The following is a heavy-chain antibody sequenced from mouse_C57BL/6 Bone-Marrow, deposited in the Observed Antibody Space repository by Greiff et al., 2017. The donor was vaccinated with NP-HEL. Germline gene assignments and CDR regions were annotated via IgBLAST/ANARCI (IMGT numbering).Heavy chain of an antibody. CDR2: ISPNNGGT. J-gene: IGHJ2*01. V-gene: IGHV1-26*01. D-gene: IGHD2-10*01. CDR3: ARLCLLHEDYFDY. Sequence: VQLQQSGPELVKPGASVKISCKASGYTFTDYYMNWVKQSHGKSLEWIGDISPNNGGTSYNQKFKGKATLTVDKSSSTAYMELRSLTSEDSAVYYCARLCLLHEDYFDYWGQGTTLTVSS. CDR1: GYTFTDYY.